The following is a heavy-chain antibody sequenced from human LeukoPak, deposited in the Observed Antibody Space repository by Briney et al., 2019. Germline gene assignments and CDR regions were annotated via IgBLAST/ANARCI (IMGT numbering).Heavy chain of an antibody. Sequence: PGGSLRLSCASSGFTFSFYWMHWVRQAPGKGLEWVSSISSSSSYIYYADSVKGRFTISRDNAKNSLYLQMNSLRAEDTAVYYCASPGGYSYGCLDYWGQGTLVTVSS. V-gene: IGHV3-21*01. CDR2: ISSSSSYI. J-gene: IGHJ4*02. CDR3: ASPGGYSYGCLDY. D-gene: IGHD5-18*01. CDR1: GFTFSFYW.